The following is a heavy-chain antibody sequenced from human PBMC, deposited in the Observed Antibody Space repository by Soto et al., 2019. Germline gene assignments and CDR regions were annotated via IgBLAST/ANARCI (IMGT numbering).Heavy chain of an antibody. Sequence: QVQLQESGPGLVKPSGTLSLTCTVSGASISAGHWWSWVRQSPGKGLEWIGEIYQTGTTDYNPSLKSRVFISVDNSKNQFSLNLGSVTAADTALYYCARDRGTTMTGDAFDVWGRGTMVTVSS. V-gene: IGHV4-4*02. CDR1: GASISAGHW. CDR2: IYQTGTT. D-gene: IGHD3-16*01. CDR3: ARDRGTTMTGDAFDV. J-gene: IGHJ3*01.